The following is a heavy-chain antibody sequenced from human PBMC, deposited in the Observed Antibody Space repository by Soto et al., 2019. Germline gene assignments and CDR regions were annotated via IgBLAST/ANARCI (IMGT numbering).Heavy chain of an antibody. V-gene: IGHV4-61*01. CDR1: GGSVSRGSYY. CDR2: ILDSGTT. D-gene: IGHD6-13*01. J-gene: IGHJ4*02. CDR3: ARQRVLPAQYYFDS. Sequence: SETLSLTCFVSGGSVSRGSYYWTWIRPPPGMGLEWIGNILDSGTTDYNPSLKSRVTMSVDTSKNQFSLNLRSVTAADTAVYYCARQRVLPAQYYFDSWGQGVVVTVSS.